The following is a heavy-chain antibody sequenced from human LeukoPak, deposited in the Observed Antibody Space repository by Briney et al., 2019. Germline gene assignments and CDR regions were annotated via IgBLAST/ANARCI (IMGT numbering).Heavy chain of an antibody. CDR2: ISGSGGST. J-gene: IGHJ3*02. CDR1: GFTFSSHA. Sequence: GGSLRLSCAASGFTFSSHAMSWVRQAPGKGLEWVSAISGSGGSTYYAESVKGRFTISRDNSKNTLYLQMNSLRAEDTAVYYCAKLYDSSGYSLFDNWGQGTMVTVSS. V-gene: IGHV3-23*01. CDR3: AKLYDSSGYSLFDN. D-gene: IGHD3-22*01.